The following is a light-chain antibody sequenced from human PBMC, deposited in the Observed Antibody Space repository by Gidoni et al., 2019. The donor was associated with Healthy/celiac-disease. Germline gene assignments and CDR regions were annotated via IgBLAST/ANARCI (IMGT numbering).Light chain of an antibody. CDR2: GAS. CDR3: QQYGSSLLT. J-gene: IGKJ4*01. V-gene: IGKV3-20*01. Sequence: ESVLTQSPGTLSLSPGERATLSCRASQSVSSSYLAWYPQKPGQAPRLLIYGASSRATGIPDRFSGIGSGTDFPLTISRLEPEAFAVYYCQQYGSSLLTFGGGTKVEIQ. CDR1: QSVSSSY.